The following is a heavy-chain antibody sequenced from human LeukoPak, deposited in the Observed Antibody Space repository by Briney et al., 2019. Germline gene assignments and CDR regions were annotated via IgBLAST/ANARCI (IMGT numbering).Heavy chain of an antibody. D-gene: IGHD3-3*01. Sequence: PSETLSLTCTVSGGSISSGDYYWSWIRQPPGKGLEWIGYIYYSGSTYYNPSLKSRVTISVDTSKNQFSPKLSSVTAADTAVYYCASYYDFWSGLAFDIWGQGTMVTVSS. CDR2: IYYSGST. J-gene: IGHJ3*02. CDR3: ASYYDFWSGLAFDI. V-gene: IGHV4-30-4*08. CDR1: GGSISSGDYY.